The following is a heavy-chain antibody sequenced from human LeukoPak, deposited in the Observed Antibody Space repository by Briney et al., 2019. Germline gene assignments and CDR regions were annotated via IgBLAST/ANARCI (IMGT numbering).Heavy chain of an antibody. CDR3: ARDCSRTTCYPFDY. J-gene: IGHJ4*02. V-gene: IGHV3-30-3*01. CDR2: ISYDGSNK. D-gene: IGHD2-2*01. Sequence: GGSLRLSCAASGFTFSSYAMHWVRQAPGKGLEWVAVISYDGSNKYYADSVKGRFTISRDNSKNTLYLQMNSLRAEDTAVYYCARDCSRTTCYPFDYWGQGTLVTVSS. CDR1: GFTFSSYA.